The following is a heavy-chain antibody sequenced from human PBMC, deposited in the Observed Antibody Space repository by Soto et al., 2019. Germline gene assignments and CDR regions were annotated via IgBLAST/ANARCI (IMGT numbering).Heavy chain of an antibody. CDR3: ARDVSPVRGVEYFDY. D-gene: IGHD3-10*01. J-gene: IGHJ4*02. V-gene: IGHV4-31*03. CDR2: IYYSGST. Sequence: SETLSLTCTVSGGSISSGGYYWSWIRQHPGKGLEWIGYIYYSGSTYYNPSLKSRVTISVDTSKNQFSLKLSSVTAADTAVYYCARDVSPVRGVEYFDYWGQGTLVTVSS. CDR1: GGSISSGGYY.